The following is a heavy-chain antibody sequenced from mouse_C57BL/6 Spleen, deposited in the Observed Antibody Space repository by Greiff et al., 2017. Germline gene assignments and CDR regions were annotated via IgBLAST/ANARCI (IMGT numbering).Heavy chain of an antibody. V-gene: IGHV1-74*01. J-gene: IGHJ1*03. CDR2: IHPSDSDT. CDR1: GYTFTSYW. Sequence: QVQLHQPGAELVKPGASVKVSCKASGYTFTSYWMHWVKQRPGQGLEWIGRIHPSDSDTNYNQKFKGKATLTVDKSSSTAYMQLSSLTSEDSAVYYCANYYGRGNFDVWGTGTTVTVSS. CDR3: ANYYGRGNFDV. D-gene: IGHD1-1*01.